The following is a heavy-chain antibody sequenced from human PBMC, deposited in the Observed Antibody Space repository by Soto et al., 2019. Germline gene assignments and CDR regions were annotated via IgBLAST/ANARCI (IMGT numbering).Heavy chain of an antibody. D-gene: IGHD6-13*01. J-gene: IGHJ6*02. CDR1: GGSISSHY. Sequence: PSETLSLTCTVSGGSISSHYWSWIRQPPGKALEWIGYIDYSGNTIYNPSLKSRVTISVDTSKNEFSLRLSSVTAAATSVYYCARDTNPSAGRGYFYGMDGWGLGTRVTVSS. V-gene: IGHV4-59*11. CDR2: IDYSGNT. CDR3: ARDTNPSAGRGYFYGMDG.